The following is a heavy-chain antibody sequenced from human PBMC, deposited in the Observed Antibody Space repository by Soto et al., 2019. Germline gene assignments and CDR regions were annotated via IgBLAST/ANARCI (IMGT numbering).Heavy chain of an antibody. J-gene: IGHJ5*02. CDR3: AXXGXXXXXXXXXFDX. CDR1: GFTFSSYD. CDR2: IETTGDT. V-gene: IGHV3-13*01. Sequence: EVQLVESGGDLVQPGGSLRLSCAVSGFTFSSYDMHWVRQATGRGLEWVAAIETTGDTHYADSVKGRFTISRDNAKNSVXLQMXXXXAGXTXVXXCAXXGXXXXXXXXXFDXXGQGTLVTVSS.